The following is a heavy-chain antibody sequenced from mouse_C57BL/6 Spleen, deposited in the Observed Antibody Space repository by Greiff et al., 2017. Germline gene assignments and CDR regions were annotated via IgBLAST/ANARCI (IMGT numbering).Heavy chain of an antibody. CDR1: GYAFTNYL. J-gene: IGHJ2*01. CDR3: ARAYFDY. CDR2: INPGSGGT. V-gene: IGHV1-54*01. Sequence: QVQLQQSGAKLVRPGTSVKVSCKASGYAFTNYLIEWVKQRPGQGLEWIGVINPGSGGTNYNEKFKGKATLTADKSSSTAYMQLSSLTSEDSAVYFCARAYFDYWGQGTTLTVSS.